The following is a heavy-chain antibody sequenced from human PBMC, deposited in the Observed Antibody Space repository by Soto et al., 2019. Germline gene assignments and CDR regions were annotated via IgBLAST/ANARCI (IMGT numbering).Heavy chain of an antibody. CDR3: ARHEGYYYGSGSPNYGMDV. Sequence: SETLSLTCTDSGGSISSSSYYWGWIRQPPGKGLEWIGSIYYSGSTYYNPSLKSRVTISVDTSKNQFSLKLSSVTAADTAVYYCARHEGYYYGSGSPNYGMDVWGQGTTVPVSS. CDR1: GGSISSSSYY. D-gene: IGHD3-10*01. CDR2: IYYSGST. J-gene: IGHJ6*02. V-gene: IGHV4-39*01.